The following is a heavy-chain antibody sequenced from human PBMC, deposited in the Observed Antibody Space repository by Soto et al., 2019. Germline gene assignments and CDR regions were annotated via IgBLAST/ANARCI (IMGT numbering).Heavy chain of an antibody. V-gene: IGHV4-31*01. CDR1: GGSISSGGYY. Sequence: QVQLQESGPGLVKPSQTLSLTCTVSGGSISSGGYYWSWIRQFPGKGLEWIGYIFYTGSTSYSPSLKSLLTMSVDTSKHQFSLRLSSVTAADTAVYFCARRLGYSYEYYFDYWGQGTLVTVSS. CDR3: ARRLGYSYEYYFDY. D-gene: IGHD5-18*01. J-gene: IGHJ4*02. CDR2: IFYTGST.